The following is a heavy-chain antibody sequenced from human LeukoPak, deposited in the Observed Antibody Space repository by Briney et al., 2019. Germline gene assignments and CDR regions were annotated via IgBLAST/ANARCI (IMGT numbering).Heavy chain of an antibody. Sequence: PSETLSLICTVSGGSISSSSYYWGWIRQPPGKGLEWIGSIYYSGSTYYNPSLKSRVTISVDTSKNQFSLKLSSVTAADTAVYYCARTTRNWNDPEMGNWFDPWGQGTLVTVSS. CDR2: IYYSGST. CDR1: GGSISSSSYY. J-gene: IGHJ5*02. CDR3: ARTTRNWNDPEMGNWFDP. D-gene: IGHD1-1*01. V-gene: IGHV4-39*07.